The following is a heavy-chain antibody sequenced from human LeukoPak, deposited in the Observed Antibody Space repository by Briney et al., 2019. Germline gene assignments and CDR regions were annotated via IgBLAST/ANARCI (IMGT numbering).Heavy chain of an antibody. Sequence: PGGSLRLSCVASEFTFSSYGMHWVRQAPGKGLEWVAFIRYDGSNEYYADSVKGRFTISRDKSKNTLSLQMNGLRVENTAVYYCAKVMPPGRIRFYSYYMDVWGKGTTVTVS. V-gene: IGHV3-30*02. CDR2: IRYDGSNE. CDR1: EFTFSSYG. D-gene: IGHD2-15*01. CDR3: AKVMPPGRIRFYSYYMDV. J-gene: IGHJ6*03.